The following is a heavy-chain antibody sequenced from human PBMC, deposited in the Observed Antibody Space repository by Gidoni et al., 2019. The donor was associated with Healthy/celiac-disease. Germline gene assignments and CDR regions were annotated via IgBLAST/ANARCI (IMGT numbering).Heavy chain of an antibody. CDR2: IRSKANRYAT. Sequence: EVQLVETGGGLVQPGGSMKRSGAASGCTCSGSAMHWVRQASGKGLEWVGRIRSKANRYATAYAASVKGRFTISRDDSKNTAYLQMNSLKTEDTAVYYCVTTQTMIVVHGWGQGTLVTVSS. J-gene: IGHJ4*02. D-gene: IGHD3-22*01. V-gene: IGHV3-73*02. CDR1: GCTCSGSA. CDR3: VTTQTMIVVHG.